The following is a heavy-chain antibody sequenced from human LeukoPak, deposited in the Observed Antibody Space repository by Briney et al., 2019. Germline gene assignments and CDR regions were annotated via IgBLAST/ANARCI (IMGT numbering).Heavy chain of an antibody. CDR1: ALTVSSNY. V-gene: IGHV3-66*01. Sequence: SGGSLRLSCVASALTVSSNYVIWVRQAPGKGLEWVSFIYADGTTYYADSVKGRVTISRDNSKNTVFLQMNSLRADDTALYYCARVNYRAFSIWGQGTMVTVSP. CDR2: IYADGTT. J-gene: IGHJ3*02. D-gene: IGHD4-11*01. CDR3: ARVNYRAFSI.